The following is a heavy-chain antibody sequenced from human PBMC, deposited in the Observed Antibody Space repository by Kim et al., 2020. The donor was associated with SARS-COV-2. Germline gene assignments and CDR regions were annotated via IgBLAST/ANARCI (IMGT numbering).Heavy chain of an antibody. V-gene: IGHV4-34*01. CDR3: AGAPPSYSSSWYRHFDY. D-gene: IGHD6-13*01. CDR2: INHSGST. J-gene: IGHJ4*01. CDR1: GGSFSGYY. Sequence: SETLSLTCAVYGGSFSGYYWSWIRQPPGKGLEWIGEINHSGSTNYNPSLKSRVTISVDTSKNQFSLKLSSVTAADTAVYYCAGAPPSYSSSWYRHFDYWG.